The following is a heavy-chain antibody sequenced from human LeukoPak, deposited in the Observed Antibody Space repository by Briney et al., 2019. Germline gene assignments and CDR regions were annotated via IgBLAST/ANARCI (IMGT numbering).Heavy chain of an antibody. Sequence: SETLSLTCTVSGGSIIDSSYYWGWIRQSPGKGLEWIGNIYYFGTTLHNPSLKSRVTMSVDTSKNQFSLKLSSVTAADTAVYYCARDSHAWYGQYYFDFWGQGALVIVSS. CDR1: GGSIIDSSYY. CDR2: IYYFGTT. CDR3: ARDSHAWYGQYYFDF. V-gene: IGHV4-39*07. D-gene: IGHD6-13*01. J-gene: IGHJ4*02.